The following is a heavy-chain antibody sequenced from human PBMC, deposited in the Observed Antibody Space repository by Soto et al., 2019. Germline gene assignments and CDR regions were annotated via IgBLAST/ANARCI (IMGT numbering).Heavy chain of an antibody. Sequence: PGGSLRLSCAASGFTFSSYSMNWVRQAPGKGLEWVSYISSSSSTIYYADSVKGRFTISRDNAKNSLYLQMNSLRDEDTAVYYCARNYDSSGYFAFDIWGQGTTVTVSS. J-gene: IGHJ3*02. CDR3: ARNYDSSGYFAFDI. CDR1: GFTFSSYS. CDR2: ISSSSSTI. D-gene: IGHD3-22*01. V-gene: IGHV3-48*02.